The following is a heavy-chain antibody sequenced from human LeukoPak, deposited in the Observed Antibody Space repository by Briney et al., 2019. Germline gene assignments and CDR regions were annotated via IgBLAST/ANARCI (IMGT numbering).Heavy chain of an antibody. Sequence: PGGSLRLSCAASGFTVSSNYMSWVRQPPGKGLEWIGEINHSGSTNYNPSLKSRVTISVDTSKNQFSLKLSSVTAADTAVYYCARGVPQGAAGNLNWFDPWGQGTLVTVSS. CDR2: INHSGST. CDR1: GFTVSSNY. D-gene: IGHD6-25*01. J-gene: IGHJ5*02. CDR3: ARGVPQGAAGNLNWFDP. V-gene: IGHV4-34*01.